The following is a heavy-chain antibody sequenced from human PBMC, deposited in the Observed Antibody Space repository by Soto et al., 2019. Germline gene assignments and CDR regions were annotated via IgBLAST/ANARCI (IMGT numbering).Heavy chain of an antibody. V-gene: IGHV3-30*18. CDR1: GLTFSSYG. CDR3: AKELSFYNYYGMDV. CDR2: ISYDGSNK. J-gene: IGHJ6*02. Sequence: GGSLRLSCAASGLTFSSYGMHWVRQAPGKGLEWVAVISYDGSNKYYADSVKGRFTISRDNSKNTLYLQMNSLRAEDTAVYYCAKELSFYNYYGMDVWGQGTTVTVSS. D-gene: IGHD3-10*01.